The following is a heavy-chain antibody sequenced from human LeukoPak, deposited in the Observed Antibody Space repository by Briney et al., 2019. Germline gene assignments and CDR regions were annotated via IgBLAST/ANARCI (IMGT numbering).Heavy chain of an antibody. D-gene: IGHD5-24*01. CDR2: IDGGGST. Sequence: GGSLRLSCAVSGFTVSNNYMSWLRQAPGKGLEWVSVIDGGGSTSYAESVKGRFTISRDNSKNTLYLQVNSLRVDDTGVYYCARDRSDGNYYMVVWGKGTTVIVSS. CDR3: ARDRSDGNYYMVV. CDR1: GFTVSNNY. J-gene: IGHJ6*03. V-gene: IGHV3-53*01.